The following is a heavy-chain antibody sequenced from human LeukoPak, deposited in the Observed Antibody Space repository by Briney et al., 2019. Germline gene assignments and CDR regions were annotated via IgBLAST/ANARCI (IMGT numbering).Heavy chain of an antibody. V-gene: IGHV3-23*01. Sequence: GGSLRLSCVASGFTFNSCAMCWARQAPGKELEWISGIFGSGGSAHYADSVKGRFTISRDNSKNTLYLQMNSLRAEDTAVYYCARVKCGGDCYSDAGYYYYMDVWGKGTTVTVSS. J-gene: IGHJ6*03. CDR1: GFTFNSCA. D-gene: IGHD2-21*02. CDR2: IFGSGGSA. CDR3: ARVKCGGDCYSDAGYYYYMDV.